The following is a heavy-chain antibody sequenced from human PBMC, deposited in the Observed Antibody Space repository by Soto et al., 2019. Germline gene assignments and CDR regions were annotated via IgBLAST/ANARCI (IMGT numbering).Heavy chain of an antibody. CDR1: GFTFRNYW. D-gene: IGHD3-3*01. J-gene: IGHJ4*02. CDR3: ARGGVEPFDY. Sequence: LRLSCAASGFTFRNYWMHWVRQAPGKGLVWVSRISDYGRVNYADSVEGRFTISRDDAKSELYLQMSSLRLEDTAVYYCARGGVEPFDYWGQVPLVPVPS. V-gene: IGHV3-74*01. CDR2: ISDYGRV.